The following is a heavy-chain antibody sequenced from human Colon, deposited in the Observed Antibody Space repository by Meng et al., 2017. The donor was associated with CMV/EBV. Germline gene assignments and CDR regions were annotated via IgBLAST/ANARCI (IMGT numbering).Heavy chain of an antibody. CDR2: ISGSGDNA. Sequence: GESLKISCVTSGFSFKNHAMNWVRHIPGKGLEWVSSISGSGDNAYYPESVKGRLTISRDNSKNTLYLQMNSLRVEDTAVYYCTKGAQYDASSYMDFWGQGTLVTVSS. D-gene: IGHD3-16*01. J-gene: IGHJ4*02. CDR3: TKGAQYDASSYMDF. CDR1: GFSFKNHA. V-gene: IGHV3-23*01.